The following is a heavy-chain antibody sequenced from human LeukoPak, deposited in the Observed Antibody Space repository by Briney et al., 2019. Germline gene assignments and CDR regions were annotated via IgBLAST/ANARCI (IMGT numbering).Heavy chain of an antibody. Sequence: GGSLRLSCEASGFSMSVYWMSWVRQAPGKGLEWVGNIKQDGSEKYYVDSVKGRFTISRDNAKNSLYLQMNSLRAEDTAMYYCARDSAGNDYWGQGTLVTVSS. CDR1: GFSMSVYW. CDR3: ARDSAGNDY. V-gene: IGHV3-7*01. CDR2: IKQDGSEK. J-gene: IGHJ4*02. D-gene: IGHD6-13*01.